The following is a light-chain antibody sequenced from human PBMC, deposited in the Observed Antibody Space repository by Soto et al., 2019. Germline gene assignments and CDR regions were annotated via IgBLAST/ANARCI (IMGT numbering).Light chain of an antibody. CDR1: SSDVGGYNY. CDR3: CSYAGTYTQWV. CDR2: DVS. Sequence: QSVLTHPRSVSGSPGQSVTISCTGTSSDVGGYNYVSWYQQHPGKAPKLVIYDVSKRPSGVPDRFSGSKSGNTASLTVSGLQAEDEADYSCCSYAGTYTQWVFGGGTKLTVL. J-gene: IGLJ3*02. V-gene: IGLV2-11*01.